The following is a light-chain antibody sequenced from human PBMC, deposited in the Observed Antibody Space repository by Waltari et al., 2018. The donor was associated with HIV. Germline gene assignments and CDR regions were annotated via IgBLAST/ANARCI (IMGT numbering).Light chain of an antibody. CDR1: QSVLYNSNSKNY. J-gene: IGKJ1*01. CDR3: HQYYTTPWA. V-gene: IGKV4-1*01. Sequence: DIVLIQSPDSLAVSLGERATINCKASQSVLYNSNSKNYLSWYQQRPGQPPKLLIYWASTRESGVPDRFSGSASGTDFTLTISGLQAEDVAVYYCHQYYTTPWAFGQGTKVEIK. CDR2: WAS.